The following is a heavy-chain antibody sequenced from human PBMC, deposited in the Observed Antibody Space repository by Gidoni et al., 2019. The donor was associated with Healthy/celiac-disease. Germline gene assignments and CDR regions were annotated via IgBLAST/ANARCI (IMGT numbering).Heavy chain of an antibody. CDR1: GGAISRSSYY. D-gene: IGHD6-19*01. CDR2: IYSSGGT. CDR3: ARHETVAGLRQDY. J-gene: IGHJ4*02. V-gene: IGHV4-39*01. Sequence: QLRLPESAPGLVNPSDTLSLTCPAPGGAISRSSYYWGWIRRPPGRGLEWIGRIYSSGGTYPNPSRRGGVTISVETSKNQCSLKRSSVTAGDRAVYYWARHETVAGLRQDYWGQGTRVTVSS.